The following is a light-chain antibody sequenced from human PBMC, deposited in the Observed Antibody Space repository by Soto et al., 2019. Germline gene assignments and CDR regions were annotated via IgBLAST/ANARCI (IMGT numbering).Light chain of an antibody. J-gene: IGLJ2*01. Sequence: QSVQTQPPSASGSPGQSVTISCTGASSDVGGYNFVSWYQHHPGKAPRLMIYDVTQRPSGVPDRFSGSKSGNTASLTVSGRQVDDEAYYYCSSYAGSSIPVAFGGGTKLTVL. CDR3: SSYAGSSIPVA. CDR2: DVT. CDR1: SSDVGGYNF. V-gene: IGLV2-8*01.